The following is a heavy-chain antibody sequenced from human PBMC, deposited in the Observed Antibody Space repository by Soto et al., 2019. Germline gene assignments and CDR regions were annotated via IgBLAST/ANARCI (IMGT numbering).Heavy chain of an antibody. Sequence: QVQLVQSGAEVKKPESSVKVSCKASGGTFSSYTISWVRQAPGQGLEWMGRIIPILGIANYAQKFQGRVTITADKSTSTAYMELSSLRSEDTAVYYCASPKPWLSNADWGQGTLVTVSS. CDR1: GGTFSSYT. CDR3: ASPKPWLSNAD. D-gene: IGHD3-9*01. CDR2: IIPILGIA. V-gene: IGHV1-69*02. J-gene: IGHJ4*02.